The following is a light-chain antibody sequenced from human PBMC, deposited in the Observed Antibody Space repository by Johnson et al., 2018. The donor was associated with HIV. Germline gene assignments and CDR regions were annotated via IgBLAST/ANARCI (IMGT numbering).Light chain of an antibody. CDR1: RSSTGRNY. CDR3: GAWDASLSAYV. CDR2: DNN. J-gene: IGLJ1*01. V-gene: IGLV1-51*01. Sequence: QAVLTQPPSVSAAPGQKVTIYCSGSRSSTGRNYVSWYQHLPGAAPKLLIYDNNKRPSGIPYRFSGSKSGTSATLGITGLQTGDEADYYCGAWDASLSAYVFGTGTKVTVL.